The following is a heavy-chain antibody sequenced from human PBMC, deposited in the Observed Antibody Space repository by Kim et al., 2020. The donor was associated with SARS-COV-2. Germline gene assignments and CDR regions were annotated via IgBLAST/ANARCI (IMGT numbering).Heavy chain of an antibody. CDR2: INWNGGST. CDR3: ARGHCSGGSCYPGLDY. CDR1: GFTFDDYG. D-gene: IGHD2-15*01. J-gene: IGHJ4*02. Sequence: GGSLRLSCAASGFTFDDYGMSWVRQAPGKGLEWVSGINWNGGSTGYADSVKGRFTISRDNAKNSLYLQMNSLRVEDTALYYCARGHCSGGSCYPGLDYWGQGTLVTVSS. V-gene: IGHV3-20*04.